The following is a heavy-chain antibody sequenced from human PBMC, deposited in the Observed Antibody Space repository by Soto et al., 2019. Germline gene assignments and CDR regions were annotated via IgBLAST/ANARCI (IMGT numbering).Heavy chain of an antibody. CDR1: GGSISSSSYY. V-gene: IGHV4-39*01. J-gene: IGHJ4*02. Sequence: SETLSLTCTVSGGSISSSSYYWGWIRQPPGKGLEWIGSIYYSGSTYYNPSLKSRVTISVDTSKNQFSLKLSSVTAADTAVYYCARRRPNYFDYWGQGTLVTVSS. CDR2: IYYSGST. CDR3: ARRRPNYFDY.